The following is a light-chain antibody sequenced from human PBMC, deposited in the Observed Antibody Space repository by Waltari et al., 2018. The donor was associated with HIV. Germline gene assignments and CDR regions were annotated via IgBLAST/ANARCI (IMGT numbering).Light chain of an antibody. V-gene: IGKV4-1*01. J-gene: IGKJ2*03. CDR2: WAS. CDR1: QSVLYNSNNKNY. Sequence: DIAMTQSPDSLAVSLGERVTINCKSRQSVLYNSNNKNYLAWYQQKPRQPPKLLIYWASTRESGVPDRFSGSGSGTDFTLTISSLQAEDVAVYYCQQYYSTLYSFGQGTKLEIK. CDR3: QQYYSTLYS.